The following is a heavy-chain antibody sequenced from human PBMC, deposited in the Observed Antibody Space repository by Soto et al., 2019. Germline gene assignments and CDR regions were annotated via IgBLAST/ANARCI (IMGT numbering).Heavy chain of an antibody. Sequence: SETLSLTCGVSGGTVASSHWWSWVRQSPGRGLEWIGNVYHTGDTNFNPSLQSRATFSVDKSNNQFSLRLTSVTAADTAVYFCAREIVTAGGNNYFDPWGPGTLVTVS. V-gene: IGHV4-4*02. CDR3: AREIVTAGGNNYFDP. CDR1: GGTVASSHW. CDR2: VYHTGDT. J-gene: IGHJ5*02. D-gene: IGHD2-21*02.